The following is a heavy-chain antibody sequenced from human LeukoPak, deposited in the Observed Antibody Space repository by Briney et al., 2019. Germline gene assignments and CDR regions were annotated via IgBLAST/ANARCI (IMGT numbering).Heavy chain of an antibody. V-gene: IGHV3-64D*09. CDR1: GFTFSTYA. CDR3: VTHGLASPSDY. Sequence: GGSLRLSCSASGFTFSTYAAHWVRQAPGKGLEYVSAISSNGGSTYYADSVRGRFTISRDNSKNTLYLQMTSLRTEDTAVYYCVTHGLASPSDYWGQGTLVTASS. D-gene: IGHD3/OR15-3a*01. J-gene: IGHJ4*02. CDR2: ISSNGGST.